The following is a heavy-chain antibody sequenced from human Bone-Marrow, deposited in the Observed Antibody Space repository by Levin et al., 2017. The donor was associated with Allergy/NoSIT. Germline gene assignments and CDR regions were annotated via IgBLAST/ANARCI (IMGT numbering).Heavy chain of an antibody. J-gene: IGHJ6*03. Sequence: GESLKISCTISGFIFADYAMNWVRQAPGRGLEWVSSLDGSSGKTHYADVVKGRFTISREYSKNTLFLQMNSLRVEDTARNYCAKAGTTVMLDYSYLDVWGEGTAVTVSS. D-gene: IGHD4-17*01. CDR3: AKAGTTVMLDYSYLDV. CDR1: GFIFADYA. CDR2: LDGSSGKT. V-gene: IGHV3-23*01.